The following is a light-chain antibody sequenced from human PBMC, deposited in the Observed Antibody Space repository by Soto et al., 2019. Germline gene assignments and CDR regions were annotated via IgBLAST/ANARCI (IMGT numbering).Light chain of an antibody. Sequence: QSVLTQPPSASGSPGQSVTISCTGTSNDVGGYSYVSWYQQHPGKAPKLMIYEVNKRPSGVPGRFSGSKSGNTASLTVSGLQAEDEGDYYCSSHAGSKRVFGTGTKVT. J-gene: IGLJ1*01. CDR1: SNDVGGYSY. CDR2: EVN. CDR3: SSHAGSKRV. V-gene: IGLV2-8*01.